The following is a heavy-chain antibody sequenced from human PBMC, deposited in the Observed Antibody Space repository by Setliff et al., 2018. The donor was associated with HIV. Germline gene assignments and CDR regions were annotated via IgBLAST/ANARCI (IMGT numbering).Heavy chain of an antibody. Sequence: GGSLRLSCAASGFTFDRFWMHWVRQAPGKGLVWVSRVNRDGSSTTYADSVKDRFTISRDNAKNTLYLQMNSLRAEDTGAYYCHSGYDTEEQSYFDYWGQGALVTVSS. V-gene: IGHV3-74*01. J-gene: IGHJ4*02. CDR3: HSGYDTEEQSYFDY. CDR2: VNRDGSST. D-gene: IGHD5-12*01. CDR1: GFTFDRFW.